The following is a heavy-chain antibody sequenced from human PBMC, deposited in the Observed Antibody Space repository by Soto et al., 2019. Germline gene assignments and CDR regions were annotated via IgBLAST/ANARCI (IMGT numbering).Heavy chain of an antibody. D-gene: IGHD3-10*01. Sequence: QVQLVESGGGVVQPGRSLRLSCAASGFTFSSYGMHWVRQAPGKGLEWVAVISYDGSNKYYADSVKGRFTISRDNSKNTLYLQMTSLRAEDTAVYYCAKGIGAFYYYYYGMDVWGQGTTVTVSS. V-gene: IGHV3-30*18. CDR3: AKGIGAFYYYYYGMDV. CDR2: ISYDGSNK. CDR1: GFTFSSYG. J-gene: IGHJ6*02.